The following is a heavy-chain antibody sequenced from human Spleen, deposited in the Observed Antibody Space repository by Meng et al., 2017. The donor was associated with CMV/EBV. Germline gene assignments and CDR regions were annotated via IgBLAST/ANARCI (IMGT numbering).Heavy chain of an antibody. CDR2: ISGSGGYT. CDR1: GFTFSSYA. V-gene: IGHV3-23*01. J-gene: IGHJ4*02. D-gene: IGHD3/OR15-3a*01. CDR3: AKEVWTGYSDYDY. Sequence: GESLKISCAASGFTFSSYAMSWVRQAPGKGLEWVSTISGSGGYTYYADSVKGRFTISRDNSKNTLYLQMNSLRAEDTAVYYCAKEVWTGYSDYDYWGQGTLVTVSS.